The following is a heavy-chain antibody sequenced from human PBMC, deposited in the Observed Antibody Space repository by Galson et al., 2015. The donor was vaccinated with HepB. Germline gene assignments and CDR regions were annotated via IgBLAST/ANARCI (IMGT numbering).Heavy chain of an antibody. CDR1: GYTFTSYV. Sequence: SVKVSCKASGYTFTSYVISWVRQAPGQGLEWLGRISGYNGPPNYAHNLQNKVTMTTDTSTSTAYLELRRLKSDDTAIYYCARGGTGSDYWGQGTLVTVSS. CDR2: ISGYNGPP. CDR3: ARGGTGSDY. J-gene: IGHJ4*02. V-gene: IGHV1-18*04. D-gene: IGHD6-19*01.